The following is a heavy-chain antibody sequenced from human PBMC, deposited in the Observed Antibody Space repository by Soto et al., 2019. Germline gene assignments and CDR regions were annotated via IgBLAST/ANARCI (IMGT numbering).Heavy chain of an antibody. Sequence: PGGSLRLSCAASGLTFSSYGMHWVRQAPGKGLEWVAVISYDGSNKYYADSVKGRFTISRDNSKNTLYLQMNSLRAEGTAVYYCANSVGNYYDFWSGYYNVQDGHYGMDVWGQGTTVTVSS. CDR3: ANSVGNYYDFWSGYYNVQDGHYGMDV. D-gene: IGHD3-3*01. CDR2: ISYDGSNK. V-gene: IGHV3-30*18. J-gene: IGHJ6*02. CDR1: GLTFSSYG.